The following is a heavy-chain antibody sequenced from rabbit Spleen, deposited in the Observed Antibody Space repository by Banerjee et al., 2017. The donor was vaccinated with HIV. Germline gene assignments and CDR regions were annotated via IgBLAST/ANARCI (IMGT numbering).Heavy chain of an antibody. CDR3: ARDAGSSDYSNL. J-gene: IGHJ4*01. CDR2: IVSGSSGST. CDR1: GFTLSSYW. D-gene: IGHD8-1*01. Sequence: QSLEESGGDLVKPEGSLTLSCTASGFTLSSYWMCWVRQAPGKGLEWSGCIVSGSSGSTYYASWPKGRFTISKASSTTVTLQMTSLTAADTATYFCARDAGSSDYSNLWGQGTLVTVS. V-gene: IGHV1S40*01.